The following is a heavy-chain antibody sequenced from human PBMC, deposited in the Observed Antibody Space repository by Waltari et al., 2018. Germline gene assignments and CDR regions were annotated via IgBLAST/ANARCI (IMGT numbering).Heavy chain of an antibody. V-gene: IGHV3-48*01. CDR3: TRDGGAESH. CDR2: STNRGGPK. J-gene: IGHJ4*02. D-gene: IGHD3-16*01. CDR1: GFTLSTSN. Sequence: EEQLVESGGGLVQPGGSLRLSCSASGFTLSTSNLNWVRQAPGKGREWVSYSTNRGGPKYYAYSVKGRFTGSRDNDKNSLNLQMNNLRVEDTAVYYCTRDGGAESHWGQGTLVTVTS.